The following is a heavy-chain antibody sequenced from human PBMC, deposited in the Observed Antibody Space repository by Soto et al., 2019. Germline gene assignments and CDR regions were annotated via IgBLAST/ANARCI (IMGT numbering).Heavy chain of an antibody. V-gene: IGHV3-53*01. CDR1: GFTVSSNY. J-gene: IGHJ4*02. CDR2: IYSGGST. D-gene: IGHD2-2*01. CDR3: ARGLDCSSTSCYFDY. Sequence: GGSLRLSCAASGFTVSSNYMSWVRQAPGKGLEWVSVIYSGGSTYYADSVKGRFTISRDNSKNTLYLQMNSLRAEDTAVYYCARGLDCSSTSCYFDYWGQGTLVTVSS.